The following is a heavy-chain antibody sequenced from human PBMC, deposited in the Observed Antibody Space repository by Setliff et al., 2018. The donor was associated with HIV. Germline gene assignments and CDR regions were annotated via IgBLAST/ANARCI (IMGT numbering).Heavy chain of an antibody. CDR1: GDSFSTPTNH. D-gene: IGHD3-22*01. Sequence: SETLSLTCAVSGDSFSTPTNHWGWIRQPPGKGLEWIGNIYYGGSPYYNPSLKSRVTISLDTSSNQFSLKMTSVTAADTAVYFCARDPHYYDRSGHYSWFYFDYWGQGALVTVSS. CDR3: ARDPHYYDRSGHYSWFYFDY. CDR2: IYYGGSP. V-gene: IGHV4-39*07. J-gene: IGHJ4*02.